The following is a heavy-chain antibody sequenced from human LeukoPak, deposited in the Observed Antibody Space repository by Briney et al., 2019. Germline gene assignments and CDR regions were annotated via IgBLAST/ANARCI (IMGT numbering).Heavy chain of an antibody. D-gene: IGHD2-15*01. J-gene: IGHJ5*02. CDR1: GGSISSGGYS. CDR2: IYHSGST. CDR3: ARGHCSGGSCYGSWFDP. V-gene: IGHV4-30-2*01. Sequence: SETLSLTCAVSGGSISSGGYSWSWIRQPPGTGLEWIGYIYHSGSTYYNPSLKSRVTISVDRSKNQFSLKLSSVTAADTAVYYCARGHCSGGSCYGSWFDPWGQGTLVTVSS.